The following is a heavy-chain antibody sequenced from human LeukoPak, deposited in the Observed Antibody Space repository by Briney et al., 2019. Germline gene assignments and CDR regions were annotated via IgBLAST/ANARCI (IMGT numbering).Heavy chain of an antibody. D-gene: IGHD5-18*01. CDR1: GGTFSSYA. CDR2: IIPIFGTA. J-gene: IGHJ4*02. V-gene: IGHV1-69*06. Sequence: SVKVSCKASGGTFSSYAISWVRQAPGQGLEWMGGIIPIFGTANYAQKFQGRVTITADKSTSTAYMELSSLRSEDTAVYYCARDPNAMVTSLFDYWGQGTLVTVSS. CDR3: ARDPNAMVTSLFDY.